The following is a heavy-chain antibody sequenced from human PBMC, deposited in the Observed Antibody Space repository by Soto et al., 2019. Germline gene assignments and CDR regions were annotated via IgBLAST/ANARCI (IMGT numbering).Heavy chain of an antibody. CDR3: AKDRIHCISTSCPGHYYYGMDV. V-gene: IGHV3-23*01. CDR2: ISGCGGST. CDR1: GFTFSSYA. J-gene: IGHJ6*02. D-gene: IGHD2-2*01. Sequence: GGSLRLSCAASGFTFSSYAMSWVRQAPGKGLEWVSAISGCGGSTYYADSVKGRFTISRDNSKNTLYLQMNSLRAEDTAVYYCAKDRIHCISTSCPGHYYYGMDVWGQGTTVTVSS.